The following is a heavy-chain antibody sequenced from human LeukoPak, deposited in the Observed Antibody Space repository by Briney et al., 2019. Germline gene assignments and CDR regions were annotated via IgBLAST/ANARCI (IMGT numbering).Heavy chain of an antibody. CDR1: GFTLSSYG. J-gene: IGHJ4*02. CDR2: IWYDGSNK. V-gene: IGHV3-33*06. Sequence: GGSLRLSCAASGFTLSSYGMHWVRQAPGKGLEWVAVIWYDGSNKYYADSVKGRFTISRDNSKNTLYLQMNSLRAEDTAVYYCAKDGLGYCTNAICYNFDYWGQGTLVTVSS. CDR3: AKDGLGYCTNAICYNFDY. D-gene: IGHD2-8*01.